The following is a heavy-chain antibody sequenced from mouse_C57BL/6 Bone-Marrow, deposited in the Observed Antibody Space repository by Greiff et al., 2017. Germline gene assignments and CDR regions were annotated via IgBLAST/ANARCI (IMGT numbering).Heavy chain of an antibody. V-gene: IGHV5-12*01. CDR1: GFTFSDYY. CDR3: ARGYDSSYRVAY. D-gene: IGHD1-1*01. J-gene: IGHJ3*01. Sequence: EVKLEESGGGLVQPGGSLKLSCAASGFTFSDYYMYWVRQTPEKRLEWVAYISNGGGSTYYPDTVKGRFTLSTDNATNTLYLQMRRLKSEDTAMYYCARGYDSSYRVAYWGQGTLVTVSA. CDR2: ISNGGGST.